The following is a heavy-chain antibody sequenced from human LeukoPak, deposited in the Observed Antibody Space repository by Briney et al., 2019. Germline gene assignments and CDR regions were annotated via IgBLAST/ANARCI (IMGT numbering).Heavy chain of an antibody. CDR2: MNPNSGNT. CDR1: GYTFTSYG. D-gene: IGHD1-1*01. V-gene: IGHV1-8*03. CDR3: ARGWNPQGAFDI. J-gene: IGHJ3*02. Sequence: GASVKVSCKASGYTFTSYGISWVRQATGQGLEWMGWMNPNSGNTGYARKFQGRVTITRNTSISTAYMELSSLRSEDTAVYYCARGWNPQGAFDIWGQGTMVTVSS.